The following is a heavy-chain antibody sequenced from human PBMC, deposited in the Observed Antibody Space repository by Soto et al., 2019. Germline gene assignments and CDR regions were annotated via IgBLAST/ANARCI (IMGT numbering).Heavy chain of an antibody. J-gene: IGHJ4*02. Sequence: QVQLQQWGAGLLKPSETLSLTCAVYGGSFSGYYWSWIRQPPGKGLEWIGEINHSGSTNYNPSLKSRVTLSVDTSKNQFSLKLSSVTAADTAVYYCARTPAYCGGDCYLDYWGQGTLVTVSS. V-gene: IGHV4-34*01. D-gene: IGHD2-21*02. CDR3: ARTPAYCGGDCYLDY. CDR2: INHSGST. CDR1: GGSFSGYY.